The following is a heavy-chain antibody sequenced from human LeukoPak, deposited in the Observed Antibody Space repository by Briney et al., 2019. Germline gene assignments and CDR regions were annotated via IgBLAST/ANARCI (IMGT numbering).Heavy chain of an antibody. CDR1: GYTFTSYY. CDR3: ARTTTVVTLFDY. V-gene: IGHV1-46*01. D-gene: IGHD4-23*01. Sequence: ASVKVSCKASGYTFTSYYMHWVRQAPGQGLEWMGIINPRGGSTSYAQKFQGRVTMTRDMSTSTVYMELRSLRSEDTAVYYCARTTTVVTLFDYWGQGTLVTVSS. CDR2: INPRGGST. J-gene: IGHJ4*02.